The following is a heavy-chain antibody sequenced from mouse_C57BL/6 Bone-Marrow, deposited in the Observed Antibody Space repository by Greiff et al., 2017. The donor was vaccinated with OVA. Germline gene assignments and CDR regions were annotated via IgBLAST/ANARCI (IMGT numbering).Heavy chain of an antibody. V-gene: IGHV7-3*01. J-gene: IGHJ2*01. Sequence: EVQLVESGGGLVQPGGSLSLSCAASGFTFTDYYMSWVRQPPGKALGWLGFIRNKANGYTTEYSASVKGRFTISRDNSQSILYLQMNALRAEDSATDYCARYSGYDDYFDYWGQGTTLTGSS. D-gene: IGHD2-2*01. CDR1: GFTFTDYY. CDR3: ARYSGYDDYFDY. CDR2: IRNKANGYTT.